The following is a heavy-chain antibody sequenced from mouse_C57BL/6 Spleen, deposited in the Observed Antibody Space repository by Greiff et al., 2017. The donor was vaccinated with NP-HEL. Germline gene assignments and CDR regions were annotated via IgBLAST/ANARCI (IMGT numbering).Heavy chain of an antibody. V-gene: IGHV1-52*01. CDR2: IDPSDSET. J-gene: IGHJ1*03. CDR1: GYTFTSYW. CDR3: ARYYYGSSPFWYFDV. D-gene: IGHD1-1*01. Sequence: VQLQQPGAELVRPGSSVKLYCKASGYTFTSYWMHWVKQRHIQGLEWIGNIDPSDSETHYNQKFKDKATLTVDKSSSTAYMQLSRLTSEDSAVYYCARYYYGSSPFWYFDVWGTGTTVTVSS.